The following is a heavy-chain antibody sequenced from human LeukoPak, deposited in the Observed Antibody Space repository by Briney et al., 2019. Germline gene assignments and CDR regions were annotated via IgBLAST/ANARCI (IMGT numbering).Heavy chain of an antibody. Sequence: PSETLSLTCSVSGGSINTYYWSWFRQPPGKGLEWIAYIHDSWETNYNPSLKSRVTISVDTSKNQFSLKLSSVTAADTAVYYCARSLRSGPYYFDYWGQGTLVTVSS. V-gene: IGHV4-59*01. CDR1: GGSINTYY. J-gene: IGHJ4*02. CDR3: ARSLRSGPYYFDY. CDR2: IHDSWET. D-gene: IGHD1-14*01.